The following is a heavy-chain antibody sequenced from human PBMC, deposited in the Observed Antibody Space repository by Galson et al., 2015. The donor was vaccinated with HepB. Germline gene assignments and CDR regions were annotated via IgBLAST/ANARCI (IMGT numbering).Heavy chain of an antibody. CDR1: GGTFSSYA. CDR2: IIPIFGTA. Sequence: SVKVSCKASGGTFSSYAISWVRQAPGQGLEWMGGIIPIFGTANYAQKFQGRVTITADESTSTAYMELSSLRSEDTAVYYCASGAPFSSSSLTDDAFDIWGQGTMVTVSS. CDR3: ASGAPFSSSSLTDDAFDI. J-gene: IGHJ3*02. D-gene: IGHD6-6*01. V-gene: IGHV1-69*13.